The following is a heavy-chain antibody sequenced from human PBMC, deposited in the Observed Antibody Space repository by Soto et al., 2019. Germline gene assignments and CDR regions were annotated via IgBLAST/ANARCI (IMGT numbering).Heavy chain of an antibody. CDR2: MNPNSGNT. CDR1: GYTFTSYD. D-gene: IGHD4-4*01. J-gene: IGHJ6*03. Sequence: QVQLVQSGAEVKKPGASVKVSCKASGYTFTSYDINWVRQATGQGLEWRGWMNPNSGNTGYAQKFQGRVTMTRNTSISTAYMELSSLRSEDTAVYYCARAPLVTTFYYYYYMDVWGKGTTVTVSS. CDR3: ARAPLVTTFYYYYYMDV. V-gene: IGHV1-8*01.